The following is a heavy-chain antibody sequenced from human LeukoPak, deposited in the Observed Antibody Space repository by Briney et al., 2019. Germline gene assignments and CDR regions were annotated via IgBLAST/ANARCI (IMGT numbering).Heavy chain of an antibody. D-gene: IGHD6-19*01. V-gene: IGHV3-21*01. Sequence: PGGSLRLSCAASGFTFSTYNMNWVRQAPGKGLEWVSSISSSSYIYYADSVKGRFTISRDNAKNSLYLQMNSLRAEDTAVYYCARDLQQWLVAYDAFDIWGQGTMVTVSS. CDR2: ISSSSYI. CDR3: ARDLQQWLVAYDAFDI. CDR1: GFTFSTYN. J-gene: IGHJ3*02.